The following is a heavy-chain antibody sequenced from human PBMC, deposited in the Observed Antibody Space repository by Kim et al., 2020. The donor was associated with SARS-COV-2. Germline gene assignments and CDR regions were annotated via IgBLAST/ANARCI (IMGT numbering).Heavy chain of an antibody. CDR3: SRGRKWLVDFWWTVNNPNWFDP. Sequence: SETLSLTCAVYGGSFSGYYWSWIRQPPGKGLEWIGEINHSGSTNYNPSLKSRVTISVDTSKNQFSLKLSSVTAADTAVYYCSRGRKWLVDFWWTVNNPNWFDPWGQGTLVTVSS. D-gene: IGHD6-19*01. CDR2: INHSGST. CDR1: GGSFSGYY. V-gene: IGHV4-34*01. J-gene: IGHJ5*02.